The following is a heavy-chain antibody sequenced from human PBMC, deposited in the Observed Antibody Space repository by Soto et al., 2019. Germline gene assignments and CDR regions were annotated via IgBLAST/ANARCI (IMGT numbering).Heavy chain of an antibody. CDR2: IYYSGST. CDR1: GGPISSYY. CDR3: ARLWFGEPVDY. J-gene: IGHJ4*02. V-gene: IGHV4-59*08. Sequence: LSLTCTVSGGPISSYYWSWIRQPPGKGLEWIGYIYYSGSTNYNPSLKSRVTISVDTSKNQFSLKLSSVTAADTAVYYCARLWFGEPVDYWGQGTLVTVSS. D-gene: IGHD3-10*01.